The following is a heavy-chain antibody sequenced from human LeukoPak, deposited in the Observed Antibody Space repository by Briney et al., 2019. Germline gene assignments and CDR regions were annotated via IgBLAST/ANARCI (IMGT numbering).Heavy chain of an antibody. V-gene: IGHV3-43D*04. CDR3: ARLPQAAAVTLRLGWFDP. Sequence: PGGSLRLSCAASGFTFDDYAMHWVRQAPGKGLEWVSLISWDGGSTYYADSVKGRFTISRDNSKNSLYLQMNSLRAEDTALYYCARLPQAAAVTLRLGWFDPWGQGTLVTVSS. J-gene: IGHJ5*02. CDR2: ISWDGGST. CDR1: GFTFDDYA. D-gene: IGHD6-13*01.